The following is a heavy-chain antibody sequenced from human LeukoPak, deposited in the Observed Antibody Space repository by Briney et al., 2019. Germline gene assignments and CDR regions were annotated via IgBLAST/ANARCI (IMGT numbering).Heavy chain of an antibody. D-gene: IGHD1-26*01. V-gene: IGHV3-53*01. Sequence: GGSLRLSCAASGFTVSSNYMSWVRQAPGKGLEWVSIIYSGGSTDYADSVKGRFTISRDNSKNTLYLQMNSLKTEDTAVYYCTNSLTGARLVEPRRWGRGTLVTVSS. CDR1: GFTVSSNY. CDR2: IYSGGST. CDR3: TNSLTGARLVEPRR. J-gene: IGHJ4*02.